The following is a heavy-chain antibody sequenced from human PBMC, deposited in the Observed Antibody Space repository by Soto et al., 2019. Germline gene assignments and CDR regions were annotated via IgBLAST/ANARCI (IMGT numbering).Heavy chain of an antibody. D-gene: IGHD3-10*01. CDR2: ISAYNGNT. V-gene: IGHV1-18*01. J-gene: IGHJ6*03. CDR3: ARVGWFGELFLYYYYMDV. CDR1: GSTFTSYG. Sequence: APVKVSCKASGSTFTSYGISWVRQAPGQGLEWMGWISAYNGNTNYAQKLQGRVTMTTDTSTSTAYMELRSLRSDDTAVYYCARVGWFGELFLYYYYMDVWGKGTTVTVSS.